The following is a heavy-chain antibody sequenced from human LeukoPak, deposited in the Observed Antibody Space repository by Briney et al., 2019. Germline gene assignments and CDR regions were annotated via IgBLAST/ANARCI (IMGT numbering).Heavy chain of an antibody. CDR3: ASGPKEDGDYFDY. CDR2: ISGSGGST. Sequence: GGSLRLSCAASGFTFSSYAMSWVRQAPGKGLEWVSAISGSGGSTYYADSVKGRFTISRDNSKNTLYLQMNSLRVEDTAVYYCASGPKEDGDYFDYWGQGTLVTVSS. J-gene: IGHJ4*02. V-gene: IGHV3-23*01. D-gene: IGHD4-17*01. CDR1: GFTFSSYA.